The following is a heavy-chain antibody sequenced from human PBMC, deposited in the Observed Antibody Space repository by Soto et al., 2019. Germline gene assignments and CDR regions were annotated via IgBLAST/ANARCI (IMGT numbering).Heavy chain of an antibody. CDR3: AKDQGFSGVRDRATYYYYYYMDV. Sequence: GGSLRLSCAASGFTFSSYAMSWVRQAPGKGLEWVSAISGSGGSTYYADSVKGRFTISRDNSKNTLYLQMNSLRAEDTAVYYCAKDQGFSGVRDRATYYYYYYMDVWGKGTTVTVSS. V-gene: IGHV3-23*01. CDR1: GFTFSSYA. J-gene: IGHJ6*03. D-gene: IGHD3-10*01. CDR2: ISGSGGST.